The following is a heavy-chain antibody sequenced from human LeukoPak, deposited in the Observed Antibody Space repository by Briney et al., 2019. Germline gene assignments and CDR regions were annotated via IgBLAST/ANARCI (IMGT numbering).Heavy chain of an antibody. CDR1: GFTFSSYS. CDR2: IRYDGSNK. V-gene: IGHV3-30*02. D-gene: IGHD6-13*01. Sequence: PGGSLRLSCAASGFTFSSYSMNWVRQAPGKGLEWVAFIRYDGSNKYYADSVKGRFTISRDNSKNTLYLQMNSLRAEDTAVYYCAKDPRQQPAPWDFDYWGQGTLVTVSS. CDR3: AKDPRQQPAPWDFDY. J-gene: IGHJ4*02.